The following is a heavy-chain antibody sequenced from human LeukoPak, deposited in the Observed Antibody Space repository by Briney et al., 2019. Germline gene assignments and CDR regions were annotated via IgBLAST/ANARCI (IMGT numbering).Heavy chain of an antibody. CDR1: GGTFSSYA. V-gene: IGHV1-69*04. Sequence: GASVKVSCKASGGTFSSYAISWVRQAPGQGLEWKGSIIPILGIANYAQKFQGRVTITADKSTSTAYMELSSLRSEDTAVYYCARDRIAVAGTESIYYYYGMDVWGQGTTVTVSS. CDR2: IIPILGIA. D-gene: IGHD6-19*01. J-gene: IGHJ6*02. CDR3: ARDRIAVAGTESIYYYYGMDV.